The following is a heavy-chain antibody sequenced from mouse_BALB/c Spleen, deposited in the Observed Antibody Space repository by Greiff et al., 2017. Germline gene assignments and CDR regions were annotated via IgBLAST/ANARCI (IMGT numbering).Heavy chain of an antibody. D-gene: IGHD4-1*01. V-gene: IGHV5-6-2*01. CDR1: GFTFSSYY. CDR3: ARQGWDGFAY. CDR2: INSNGGST. Sequence: EVQGVESGGGLVKLGGSLKLSCAASGFTFSSYYMSWVRQTPEKRLELVAAINSNGGSTYYPDTVKGRFTISRDNAKNTLYLQMSSLKSEDTALYYCARQGWDGFAYWGQGTLVTVSA. J-gene: IGHJ3*01.